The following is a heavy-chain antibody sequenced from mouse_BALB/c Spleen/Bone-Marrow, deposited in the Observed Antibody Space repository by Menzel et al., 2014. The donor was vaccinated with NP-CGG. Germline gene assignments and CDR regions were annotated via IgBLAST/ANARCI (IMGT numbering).Heavy chain of an antibody. CDR1: GYTFSSYW. D-gene: IGHD2-14*01. V-gene: IGHV1-9*01. J-gene: IGHJ2*01. Sequence: VKLVESGAELMKPGASVKISCKATGYTFSSYWIEWVKQRPGHGLEWIGEILPGSGSTNYNEKFKGKAAFTADTASNTAYMQLSSLTSEDSAVYYCARYYRYDYWGQGTTLTVSS. CDR2: ILPGSGST. CDR3: ARYYRYDY.